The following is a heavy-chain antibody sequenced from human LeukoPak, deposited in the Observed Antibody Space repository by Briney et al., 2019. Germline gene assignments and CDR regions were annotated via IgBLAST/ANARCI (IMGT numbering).Heavy chain of an antibody. D-gene: IGHD2-2*02. Sequence: ASVKVSCKASGYTFTSYGISWVRQAPGQGLEWMGWISAYNGNTNYAQKLQGRVTMTTDTSTSTAYMELRSLRSDDTAVYYCARDTVRYCSITSCYSPVGPWGQGTLVTVSS. CDR1: GYTFTSYG. J-gene: IGHJ5*02. CDR3: ARDTVRYCSITSCYSPVGP. V-gene: IGHV1-18*01. CDR2: ISAYNGNT.